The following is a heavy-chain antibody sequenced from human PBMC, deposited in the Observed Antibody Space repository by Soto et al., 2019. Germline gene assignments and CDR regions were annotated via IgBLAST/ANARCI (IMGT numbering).Heavy chain of an antibody. CDR3: AKVEYSSSWGAPYYYYGMDV. V-gene: IGHV3-30*18. D-gene: IGHD6-6*01. CDR1: GFTFSSYG. CDR2: ISYDGSNK. J-gene: IGHJ6*02. Sequence: GGSLRLSCAASGFTFSSYGMHWVRQAPGKGLEWVAVISYDGSNKYYADSVKGRFTISRDNSKNTLCLQMNSLRAEDTAVYYCAKVEYSSSWGAPYYYYGMDVWGQGTTVTVSS.